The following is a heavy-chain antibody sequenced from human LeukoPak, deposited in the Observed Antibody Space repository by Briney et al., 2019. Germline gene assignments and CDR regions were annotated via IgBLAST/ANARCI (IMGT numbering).Heavy chain of an antibody. D-gene: IGHD1-26*01. CDR1: ALTFISSG. V-gene: IGHV3-30*18. Sequence: PGGSLRLSCAASALTFISSGVHSVRQAPGKGLEWGAAISYDGSDKYYAESVKGRFTIFRDNSKNTLYLQMNSLRAEDTAVYYCAKSVREPFDYWGQGTLVTVSS. CDR2: ISYDGSDK. CDR3: AKSVREPFDY. J-gene: IGHJ4*02.